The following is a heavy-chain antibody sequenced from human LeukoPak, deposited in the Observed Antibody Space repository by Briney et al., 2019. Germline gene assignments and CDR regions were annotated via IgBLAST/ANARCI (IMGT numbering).Heavy chain of an antibody. V-gene: IGHV3-74*01. Sequence: GGSLRLSCAASGFTFSSYWMHWVRQAPGKGLVWVSRINTDGSSTSYAGSVKGRFTISRDNSKNTLYLQMDSLRAEDTAFYYCAKGPAGSCSGAICYPFDYWGLGTLVTVSS. J-gene: IGHJ4*02. CDR1: GFTFSSYW. CDR3: AKGPAGSCSGAICYPFDY. D-gene: IGHD2-15*01. CDR2: INTDGSST.